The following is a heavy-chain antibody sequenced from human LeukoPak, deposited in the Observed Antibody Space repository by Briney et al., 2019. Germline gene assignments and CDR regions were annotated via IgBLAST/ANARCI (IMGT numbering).Heavy chain of an antibody. Sequence: GGSLRLSCAASGFSFRDYYFSWIRQAPGQGLEWLSFISASGNIIHYEDSVKGRFTISRYDAKNSVFLQMNSLKTEDTDRYYCARHMVITPFDSWGQGTLVTVSS. CDR1: GFSFRDYY. J-gene: IGHJ4*02. D-gene: IGHD4/OR15-4a*01. V-gene: IGHV3-11*01. CDR2: ISASGNII. CDR3: ARHMVITPFDS.